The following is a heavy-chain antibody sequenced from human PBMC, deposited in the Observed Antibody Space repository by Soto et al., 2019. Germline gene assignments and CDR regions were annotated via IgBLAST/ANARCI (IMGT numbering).Heavy chain of an antibody. J-gene: IGHJ3*02. V-gene: IGHV3-23*01. CDR1: GFTFSSYA. CDR3: AKLKSGSDAFDI. CDR2: ISGSGGST. D-gene: IGHD3-22*01. Sequence: GGSLRLSCAASGFTFSSYAMSWVRQAPGKGLEWVSAISGSGGSTYYADPVKGRFTISRDNSKNTLYLQMNSLRAEDTAVYYCAKLKSGSDAFDIWGQGTMVTVSS.